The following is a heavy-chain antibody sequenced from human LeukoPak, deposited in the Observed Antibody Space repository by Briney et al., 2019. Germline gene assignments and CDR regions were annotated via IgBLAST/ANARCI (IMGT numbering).Heavy chain of an antibody. Sequence: SETLSLTCTVSGGSISSGSYYWSWIRQPAGKGLEWIGRIYTSGSTNYNPSLKSRVTISVDTSKNQFSLKLSSVTAADTAVYYCARGQLRSLEWLSFNWFDPWGQGTLVTVSS. V-gene: IGHV4-61*02. CDR3: ARGQLRSLEWLSFNWFDP. J-gene: IGHJ5*02. CDR2: IYTSGST. D-gene: IGHD3-3*01. CDR1: GGSISSGSYY.